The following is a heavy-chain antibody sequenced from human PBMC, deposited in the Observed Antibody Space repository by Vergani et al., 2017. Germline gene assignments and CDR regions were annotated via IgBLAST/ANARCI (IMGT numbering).Heavy chain of an antibody. V-gene: IGHV3-66*01. CDR1: GFTVSSNY. D-gene: IGHD3-22*01. J-gene: IGHJ4*02. CDR3: AREGHYDSSGYYPSFDY. CDR2: IYSGGST. Sequence: EVQLVESGGGLVQPGGSLRLSCAASGFTVSSNYMSWVRQAPGKGLEWVSVIYSGGSTYYADSVKGRFTISRDKSKNTLYLQMNSLRAEDTAVYYCAREGHYDSSGYYPSFDYWGQGTLVTVSS.